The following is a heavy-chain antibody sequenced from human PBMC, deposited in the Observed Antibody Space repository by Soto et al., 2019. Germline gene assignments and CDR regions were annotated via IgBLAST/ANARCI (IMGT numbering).Heavy chain of an antibody. D-gene: IGHD5-12*01. CDR1: GFTFSSYA. V-gene: IGHV3-30-3*01. Sequence: GGSLRLSCAASGFTFSSYAMHWVRQAPGKGLEWVAVISYGGSNKYYADSVKGRFTVSRDNSKNTLYLQMNSLRAEDTAVYYCSRAGSGYDPGAFYYYYGMDVWGQGTTVTVSS. CDR2: ISYGGSNK. CDR3: SRAGSGYDPGAFYYYYGMDV. J-gene: IGHJ6*02.